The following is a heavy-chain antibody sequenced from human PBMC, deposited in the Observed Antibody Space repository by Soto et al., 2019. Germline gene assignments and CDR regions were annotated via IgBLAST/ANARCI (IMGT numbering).Heavy chain of an antibody. CDR1: GDSFTSYW. CDR3: ARQGNYYDSSGYETEHYYGMDV. D-gene: IGHD3-22*01. CDR2: IYPGDSDT. J-gene: IGHJ6*02. Sequence: PXESLTNSCKGSGDSFTSYWIGLVRQMPGKGLEWMGIIYPGDSDTRYSPSFQGQVTISADKSISTAYLQWSSLKASDTAMYYCARQGNYYDSSGYETEHYYGMDVWGQGTTVTVPS. V-gene: IGHV5-51*01.